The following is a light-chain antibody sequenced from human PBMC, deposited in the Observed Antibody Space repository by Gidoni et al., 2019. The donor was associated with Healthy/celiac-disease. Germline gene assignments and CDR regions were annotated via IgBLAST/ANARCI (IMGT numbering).Light chain of an antibody. CDR3: QQRSNWPQLT. CDR1: QSVRSY. Sequence: ESVLTQSTATLSLSPGERATLACRASQSVRSYLAWYQQKPGQAHRLLIYDASNRATGIPARFSGSGSGTEFTLTISSLEPEDFAVYYCQQRSNWPQLTFGGXTKVEIK. J-gene: IGKJ4*01. CDR2: DAS. V-gene: IGKV3-11*01.